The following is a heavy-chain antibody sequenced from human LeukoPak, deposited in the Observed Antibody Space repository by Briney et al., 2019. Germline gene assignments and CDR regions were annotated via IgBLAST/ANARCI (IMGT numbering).Heavy chain of an antibody. CDR2: ITDSGSST. CDR1: GFTFSNYA. Sequence: GGSLRLSCVASGFTFSNYAMNWVRHVPGKGLEWVSRITDSGSSTYYADSVKGRFTISRDNSKNTLYLQMTSLRAEDTAIYYCAKDFGRDSGFFDFWGQGAPVTVPS. V-gene: IGHV3-23*01. D-gene: IGHD3-10*01. J-gene: IGHJ4*02. CDR3: AKDFGRDSGFFDF.